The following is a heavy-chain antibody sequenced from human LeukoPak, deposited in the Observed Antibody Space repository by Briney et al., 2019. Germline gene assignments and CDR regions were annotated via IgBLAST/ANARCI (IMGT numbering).Heavy chain of an antibody. D-gene: IGHD5-12*01. CDR1: GFTFSSYA. CDR3: AKDLDIVASITGN. CDR2: VSGSGGST. V-gene: IGHV3-23*01. J-gene: IGHJ4*02. Sequence: PGGSLRLSCAASGFTFSSYAMSWFRQAPGKGLEWVSGVSGSGGSTYYADSVKGRFTISRDNSKNTLYLQMNSLRAEDTAVYYCAKDLDIVASITGNWGQGTLVTVSS.